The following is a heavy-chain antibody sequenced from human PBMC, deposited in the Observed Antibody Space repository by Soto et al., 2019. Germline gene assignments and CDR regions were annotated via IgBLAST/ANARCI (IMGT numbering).Heavy chain of an antibody. CDR1: GYTFTGYY. J-gene: IGHJ4*02. CDR2: INPNSGGT. CDR3: ARGTRAAGYCSSTSCYTLGY. Sequence: GALVKVSCKASGYTFTGYYMHWVRQAPGQGLEWMGWINPNSGGTNYAQKFQGRVTMTRDTSISTAYMELSRLRSDDTAVYYCARGTRAAGYCSSTSCYTLGYWGQGTLVTVSS. V-gene: IGHV1-2*02. D-gene: IGHD2-2*02.